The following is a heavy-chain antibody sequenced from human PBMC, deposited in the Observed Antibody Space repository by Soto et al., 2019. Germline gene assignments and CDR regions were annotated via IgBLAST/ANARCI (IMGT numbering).Heavy chain of an antibody. CDR3: VKGVRESYGMDV. J-gene: IGHJ6*02. D-gene: IGHD3-10*01. CDR2: IAHDGNNK. V-gene: IGHV3-30*18. CDR1: GFTFSIYG. Sequence: GGSLRLSCATSGFTFSIYGMHWVRQAPGKGLEWVAVIAHDGNNKYYGDSVKGRFTISRDNSKNTPYLQMNSLRADDTAVYYCVKGVRESYGMDVWGQGTTVTVSS.